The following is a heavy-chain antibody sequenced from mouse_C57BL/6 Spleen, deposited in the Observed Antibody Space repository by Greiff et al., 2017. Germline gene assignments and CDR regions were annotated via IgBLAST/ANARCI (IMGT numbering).Heavy chain of an antibody. CDR2: IYPGDGDT. D-gene: IGHD1-1*01. CDR1: GYAFSSSW. V-gene: IGHV1-82*01. J-gene: IGHJ2*01. Sequence: QVQLKQSGPELVKPGASVKISCKASGYAFSSSWMNWVKQRPGKGLEWIGRIYPGDGDTNYNGKFKGKATLTADKSSSTAYMQLSSLTSEDSAVYFCARSTTVVATSFDYWGQGTTLTVSS. CDR3: ARSTTVVATSFDY.